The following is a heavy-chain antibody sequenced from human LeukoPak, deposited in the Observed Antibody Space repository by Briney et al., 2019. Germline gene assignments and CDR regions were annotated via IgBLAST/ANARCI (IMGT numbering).Heavy chain of an antibody. CDR1: GDSMTNYY. D-gene: IGHD2-15*01. Sequence: SETLSLTCIFSGDSMTNYYWNWIRQPPGKGLEWIGYIFYSGRTNYNPSLKSRVTMSVDTSKKQCTLNLTSVTAADTAVYYCARPARYCSSGSCYSDWYFDLWGRGTLVTVSS. CDR2: IFYSGRT. J-gene: IGHJ2*01. CDR3: ARPARYCSSGSCYSDWYFDL. V-gene: IGHV4-59*08.